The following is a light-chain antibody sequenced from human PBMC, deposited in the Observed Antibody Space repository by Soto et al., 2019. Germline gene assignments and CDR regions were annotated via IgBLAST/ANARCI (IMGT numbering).Light chain of an antibody. V-gene: IGLV1-47*01. CDR2: RNN. Sequence: QSVLTQPPSASGTPGQRVTISCSGSSSNIGSNYVYWYQQLPGTAPQHLIYRNNQRPSGVPARFSGSKSGTSAALAISGLRSEDEADYYCAAWDDSLSGWVFGGGTKLTVL. CDR3: AAWDDSLSGWV. J-gene: IGLJ3*02. CDR1: SSNIGSNY.